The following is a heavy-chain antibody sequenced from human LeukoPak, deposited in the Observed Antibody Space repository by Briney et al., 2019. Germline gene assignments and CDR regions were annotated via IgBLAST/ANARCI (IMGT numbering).Heavy chain of an antibody. CDR3: AREFSSGWLDY. J-gene: IGHJ4*02. Sequence: PGGSLRLSCAASGFTFSSYGVHWVRQAPGKGLEWVALIWYDGTNKYYADSVKGRFTISGDNSKNTLYLQMNSLRAEDTAVYYCAREFSSGWLDYWGQGTLVTVSS. V-gene: IGHV3-33*01. CDR1: GFTFSSYG. CDR2: IWYDGTNK. D-gene: IGHD6-19*01.